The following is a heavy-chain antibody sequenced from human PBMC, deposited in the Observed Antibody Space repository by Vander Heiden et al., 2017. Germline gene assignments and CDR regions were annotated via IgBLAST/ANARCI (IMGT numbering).Heavy chain of an antibody. CDR2: ISGSGNDA. D-gene: IGHD3-10*01. V-gene: IGHV3-23*04. Sequence: EVQLVDSGGGLVQPGGSLRASFEAPGFNFRYYAMTWVRQAPGKGLEWVSTISGSGNDADYAGSVKGRFIISRDNSKNTLYLQMNSLRAGDTALYYCAKEGLWYGGNWFDPWGQGTLVTVSS. CDR3: AKEGLWYGGNWFDP. CDR1: GFNFRYYA. J-gene: IGHJ5*01.